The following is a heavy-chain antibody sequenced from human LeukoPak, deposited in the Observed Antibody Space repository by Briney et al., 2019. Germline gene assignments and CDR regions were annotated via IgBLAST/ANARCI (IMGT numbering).Heavy chain of an antibody. V-gene: IGHV3-7*04. J-gene: IGHJ4*02. CDR1: GFTFSSYC. CDR2: IKQDGSEK. Sequence: PGGSLRLSCAASGFTFSSYCMSWVRQAPGKGLEWVANIKQDGSEKYYVDSVKGRFTISRDNAKNSLYLQMNSLRAEATAVYYCARAEYSSSWSTGRAYYFDYWGQGTLVTVSS. CDR3: ARAEYSSSWSTGRAYYFDY. D-gene: IGHD6-13*01.